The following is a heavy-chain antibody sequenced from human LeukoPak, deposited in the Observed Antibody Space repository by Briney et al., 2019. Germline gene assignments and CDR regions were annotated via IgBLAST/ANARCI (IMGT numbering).Heavy chain of an antibody. V-gene: IGHV4-34*01. D-gene: IGHD3-10*01. CDR1: GGSFSGYY. J-gene: IGHJ4*02. CDR3: ARHGGGFGSGTYYNFDY. CDR2: INHSGST. Sequence: PSETLSLTCAVYGGSFSGYYWSWIRQPPGKGLEWIGEINHSGSTNYNTSLKSRVTISVDTSKNQFSLKLSSVTAADTAVYYCARHGGGFGSGTYYNFDYWGQGTLVTVSS.